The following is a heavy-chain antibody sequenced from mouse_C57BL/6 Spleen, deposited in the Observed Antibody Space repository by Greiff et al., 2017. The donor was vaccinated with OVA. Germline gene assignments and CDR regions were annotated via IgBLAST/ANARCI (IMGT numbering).Heavy chain of an antibody. CDR2: IYPGSGST. CDR1: GYTFTSYS. Sequence: QVQLQQSGAELVKPGASVKMSCKASGYTFTSYSIPWVQQRPGQGLEWIGDIYPGSGSTNYNEQFKSKATLTVDTSSSTAYMQRSSLTSEDTAVYYGARGDYGSSYGGAMDYWGQGTSVTVSS. V-gene: IGHV1-55*01. J-gene: IGHJ4*01. D-gene: IGHD1-1*01. CDR3: ARGDYGSSYGGAMDY.